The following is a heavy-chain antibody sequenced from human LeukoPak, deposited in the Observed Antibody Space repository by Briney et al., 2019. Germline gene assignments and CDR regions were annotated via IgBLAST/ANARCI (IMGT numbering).Heavy chain of an antibody. CDR2: IYYSGST. D-gene: IGHD3-10*01. V-gene: IGHV4-59*12. CDR3: ARDGILLWFGELYAGGYYFDY. CDR1: GFTFSSYW. J-gene: IGHJ4*02. Sequence: GSLRLSCAASGFTFSSYWMSWIRQPPGKGLEWIGYIYYSGSTNYNPSLKSRVTISVETSKNQFSLKLSSVTAADTAVYYCARDGILLWFGELYAGGYYFDYWGQGTLVTVSS.